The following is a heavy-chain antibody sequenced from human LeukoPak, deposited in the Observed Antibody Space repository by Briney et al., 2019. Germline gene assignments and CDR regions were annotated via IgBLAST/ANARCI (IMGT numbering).Heavy chain of an antibody. Sequence: ASVKVSCKASGYTFTSYDINWVRQATGQGLEWMGWMNPNSGNTGYAQKFQGRVTMTRNTSISTAYMELSCLRSEDTAVYYCARGTLVAVRSVGATSLGYWGQGTLVTVSS. J-gene: IGHJ4*02. D-gene: IGHD1-26*01. CDR3: ARGTLVAVRSVGATSLGY. CDR2: MNPNSGNT. V-gene: IGHV1-8*01. CDR1: GYTFTSYD.